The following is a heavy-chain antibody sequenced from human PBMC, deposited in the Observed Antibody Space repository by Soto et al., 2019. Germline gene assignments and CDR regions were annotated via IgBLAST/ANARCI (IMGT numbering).Heavy chain of an antibody. Sequence: QVQLLESGEGLVQPGRSLRLSCAASGFTFPRFGMHWVRQAPGKGLEWVALITYEGSQIYYADAVKGRFTISRDNGDNTLSLQMDNLRTEDTATYFCAKGRGEMNWANYYGLDVWGQGTTVTVSS. CDR3: AKGRGEMNWANYYGLDV. D-gene: IGHD7-27*01. CDR2: ITYEGSQI. CDR1: GFTFPRFG. J-gene: IGHJ6*02. V-gene: IGHV3-30*18.